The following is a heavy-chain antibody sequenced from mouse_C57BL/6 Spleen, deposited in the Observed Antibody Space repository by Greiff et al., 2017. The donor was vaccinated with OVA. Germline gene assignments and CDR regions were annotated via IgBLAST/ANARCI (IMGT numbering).Heavy chain of an antibody. Sequence: QVQLQQSGPELVKPGASVKISCKASGYAFSSSWMNWVKQRPGTGLEWIGRIYPGDGDTNYNGKFKGKATLTADKSSSTAYMQLSSLTSEDSAVYLCARSPYYGSSGYFDVWGTGTTGTVSS. CDR3: ARSPYYGSSGYFDV. D-gene: IGHD1-1*01. J-gene: IGHJ1*03. V-gene: IGHV1-82*01. CDR1: GYAFSSSW. CDR2: IYPGDGDT.